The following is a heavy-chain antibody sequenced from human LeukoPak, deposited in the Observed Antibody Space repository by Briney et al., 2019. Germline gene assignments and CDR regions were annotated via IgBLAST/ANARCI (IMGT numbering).Heavy chain of an antibody. CDR2: ISHTGST. J-gene: IGHJ3*02. CDR1: GGSLSDYY. D-gene: IGHD6-13*01. CDR3: ARVLAHSSSWYRDAFDI. V-gene: IGHV4-34*01. Sequence: PSETLSLTCAVYGGSLSDYYWSWIRQPPGKGLEWVGHISHTGSTNYNPSLKSRVTISLDTSKNQFSLKLSSVTAADTAVYYCARVLAHSSSWYRDAFDIWGQGTMVTISS.